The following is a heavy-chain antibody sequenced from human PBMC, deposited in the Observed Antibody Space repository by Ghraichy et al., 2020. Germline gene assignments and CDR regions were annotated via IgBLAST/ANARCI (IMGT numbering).Heavy chain of an antibody. Sequence: GGSLRLSCAVSGITFSSYSMNWVRQAPGKGLEWVSYISSSGSTIYYADSVKGRFTISRDNAKNSLYLQMNSLREEDTAVYHCARDLDYCVQGTLVTVSS. V-gene: IGHV3-48*02. CDR1: GITFSSYS. CDR3: ARDLDY. CDR2: ISSSGSTI. J-gene: IGHJ4*02.